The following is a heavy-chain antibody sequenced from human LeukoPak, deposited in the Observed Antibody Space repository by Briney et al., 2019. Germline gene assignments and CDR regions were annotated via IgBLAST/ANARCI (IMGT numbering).Heavy chain of an antibody. J-gene: IGHJ3*02. CDR3: ASGYCSSTSCYASFDI. D-gene: IGHD2-2*01. V-gene: IGHV4-39*07. Sequence: TSETLSLTCTVSGGSISSSSYYWSWIRQPPGKGLEWIGEINHSGSTNYNPSLKSRVTISVDTSKNQFSLKLSSVTAADTAVYYCASGYCSSTSCYASFDIWGQGTMVTVSS. CDR1: GGSISSSSYY. CDR2: INHSGST.